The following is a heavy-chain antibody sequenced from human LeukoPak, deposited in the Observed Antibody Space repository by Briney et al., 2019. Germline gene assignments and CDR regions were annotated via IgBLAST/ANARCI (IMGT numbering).Heavy chain of an antibody. D-gene: IGHD5-24*01. V-gene: IGHV3-48*01. CDR2: IGISSGNT. Sequence: GGSLRLSCAASGFRFSDYSMNWVRQAPGKGLEWISYIGISSGNTNYADSVKGRFTISGDEAKNSPYLQMNSLRVEDTAVYYCARDYKYAFDNWGQGTLVTVSS. CDR1: GFRFSDYS. CDR3: ARDYKYAFDN. J-gene: IGHJ4*02.